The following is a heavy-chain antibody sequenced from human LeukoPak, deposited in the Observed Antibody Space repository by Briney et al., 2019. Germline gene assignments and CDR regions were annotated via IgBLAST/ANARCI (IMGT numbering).Heavy chain of an antibody. V-gene: IGHV1-18*01. D-gene: IGHD2-21*02. CDR1: GYTFTSYG. CDR3: ARTELAYCGGDCYYDY. J-gene: IGHJ4*02. CDR2: ISAYNGNT. Sequence: ASVKVSCKASGYTFTSYGISWVRQAPGQGLEWMGWISAYNGNTNYAQKLQGRVTMTTDTSTRTAYMELRSLRSDDTAVYYCARTELAYCGGDCYYDYWGQGTLVTVSS.